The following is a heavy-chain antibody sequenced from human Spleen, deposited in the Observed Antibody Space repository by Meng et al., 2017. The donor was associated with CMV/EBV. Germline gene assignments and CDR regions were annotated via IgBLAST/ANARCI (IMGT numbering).Heavy chain of an antibody. CDR2: IYYSGST. D-gene: IGHD6-19*01. Sequence: ESLRISCTVSVGSINTGRYYWAWIRQPPGKGLDWIGSIYYSGSTYYNPSLKSRVTISVDTSKNQFSLKLSSVTAADTAVYYCARLLSSGWYYFDYWGQGALVTVSS. J-gene: IGHJ4*02. V-gene: IGHV4-39*01. CDR1: VGSINTGRYY. CDR3: ARLLSSGWYYFDY.